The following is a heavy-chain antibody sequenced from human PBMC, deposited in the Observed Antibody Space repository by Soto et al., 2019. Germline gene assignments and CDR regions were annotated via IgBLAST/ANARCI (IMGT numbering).Heavy chain of an antibody. D-gene: IGHD6-13*01. V-gene: IGHV3-30*03. CDR1: GCTFSSYG. CDR2: ISYNGSNK. CDR3: ARDPAAAGASYFDY. Sequence: GGSLRLSYAATGCTFSSYGMNWVRQAPGKGLEWVAVISYNGSNKYYADSVKGRFTISRDNSKNTLYLQMNSLRAEDTAVYYCARDPAAAGASYFDYWGQGTLVTVSS. J-gene: IGHJ4*02.